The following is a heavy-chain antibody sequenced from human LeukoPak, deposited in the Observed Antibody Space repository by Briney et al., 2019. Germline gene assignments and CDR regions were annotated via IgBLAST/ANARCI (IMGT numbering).Heavy chain of an antibody. CDR1: GSRFTSYW. CDR2: IYPGDSDT. J-gene: IGHJ6*02. Sequence: GASLKISCKGSGSRFTSYWIGWVRQLPGKGLEWMGIIYPGDSDTRYSPSFHGQVTISADKSISTAYLQWSSLKASDTAMYYCARQMDPGPAADYYYGMDVWGQGTTVTVSS. D-gene: IGHD2-2*01. V-gene: IGHV5-51*01. CDR3: ARQMDPGPAADYYYGMDV.